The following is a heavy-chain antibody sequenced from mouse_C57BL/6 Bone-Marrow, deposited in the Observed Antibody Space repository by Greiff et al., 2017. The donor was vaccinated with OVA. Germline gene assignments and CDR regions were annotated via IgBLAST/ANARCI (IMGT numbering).Heavy chain of an antibody. J-gene: IGHJ4*01. V-gene: IGHV1-58*01. D-gene: IGHD4-1*01. CDR3: ARDETGRGDY. CDR2: IYIGTGYT. CDR1: GYTFTSYG. Sequence: VHVKQSGAELVRPGSSVKMSCKTSGYTFTSYGINWVKQRPGQGLEWIGYIYIGTGYTEYNEKFKGKATLTSDTSSSTAYMQLSGLTSEDSASYFCARDETGRGDYWGQGTSVTVSS.